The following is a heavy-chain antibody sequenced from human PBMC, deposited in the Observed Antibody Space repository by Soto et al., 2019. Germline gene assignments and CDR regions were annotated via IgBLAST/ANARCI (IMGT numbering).Heavy chain of an antibody. CDR2: TYYRSKWYN. CDR3: ASDAPSDYVWGSYRSYTYGMDV. D-gene: IGHD3-16*02. J-gene: IGHJ6*04. V-gene: IGHV6-1*01. CDR1: GDSVSSNSAA. Sequence: SQTRSLTCAISGDSVSSNSAAWNWIRQSPSRGLEWLGRTYYRSKWYNDYAVSVKSRITINPDTSKNQFSLQMNSVTPEDPAVYYCASDAPSDYVWGSYRSYTYGMDVWGKGPTVTVSS.